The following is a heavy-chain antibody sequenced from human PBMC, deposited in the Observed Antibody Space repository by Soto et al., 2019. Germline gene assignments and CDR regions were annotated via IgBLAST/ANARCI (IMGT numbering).Heavy chain of an antibody. CDR3: ARAGGRSYERIDS. Sequence: GGSLRLSCAASGFTFSSYSMNWVRQAPGKGLEWVSSISSSSSYIYYADSVKGRFTISRDNAKNSLYLQMNSLRAEDTAVYYCARAGGRSYERIDSWGERTLVTVSS. CDR1: GFTFSSYS. CDR2: ISSSSSYI. J-gene: IGHJ4*02. V-gene: IGHV3-21*01. D-gene: IGHD1-26*01.